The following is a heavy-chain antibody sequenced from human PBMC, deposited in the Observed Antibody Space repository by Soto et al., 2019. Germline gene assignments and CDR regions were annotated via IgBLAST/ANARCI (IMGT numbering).Heavy chain of an antibody. CDR1: GFTFSSYG. D-gene: IGHD6-6*01. V-gene: IGHV3-30*18. CDR2: ISYDGSNK. Sequence: GGSLRLSCAASGFTFSSYGMHWVRQAPGKGLEWVAVISYDGSNKYYADSVKGRFTISRDNSKNTLYLQMSSLRAEDTAVYYCAKDLYSSSPGGFDYWGQGTLVTVSS. J-gene: IGHJ4*02. CDR3: AKDLYSSSPGGFDY.